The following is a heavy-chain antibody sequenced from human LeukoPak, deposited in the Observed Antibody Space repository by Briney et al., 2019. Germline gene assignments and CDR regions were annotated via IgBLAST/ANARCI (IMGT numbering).Heavy chain of an antibody. CDR1: GFTFSSYA. CDR2: ISYDGSNK. Sequence: GGSLRLSCAASGFTFSSYAMHLVRQAPGKGLEWVAVISYDGSNKYYADSVKGRFTISRDDSKNTLYLQMNSLRAEDTAVYYCARDEGTIFGVVISGRYYFDYWGQGTLVTVSS. V-gene: IGHV3-30-3*01. D-gene: IGHD3-3*01. CDR3: ARDEGTIFGVVISGRYYFDY. J-gene: IGHJ4*02.